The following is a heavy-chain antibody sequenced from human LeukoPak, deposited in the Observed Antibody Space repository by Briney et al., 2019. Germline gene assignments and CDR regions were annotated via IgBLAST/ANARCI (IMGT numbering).Heavy chain of an antibody. J-gene: IGHJ6*04. V-gene: IGHV3-48*03. CDR3: AELGITMIGGV. CDR1: GFTFDMYA. D-gene: IGHD3-10*02. Sequence: GGSLRLSCAASGFTFDMYAMSWVRQAPGKGLEWVSYISSSGSTIYYADSVKGRFTISRDNAKNSLYLQMNSLRAEDTAVYYCAELGITMIGGVWGKGTTVTISS. CDR2: ISSSGSTI.